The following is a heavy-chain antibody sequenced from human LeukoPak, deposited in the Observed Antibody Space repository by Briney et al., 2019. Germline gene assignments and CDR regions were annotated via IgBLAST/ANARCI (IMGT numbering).Heavy chain of an antibody. Sequence: PGGSLRLSCAASGFTFSVYGMHWVRQAPGKGLEWVAFIPYDGSNKYYADSVKGRFTISRDNSKNTLYLQMNSLGAEDTAMYYCAKDLRLFGSGSSAFDYWGQGNLVTVSS. CDR3: AKDLRLFGSGSSAFDY. CDR2: IPYDGSNK. J-gene: IGHJ4*02. D-gene: IGHD3-10*01. V-gene: IGHV3-30*02. CDR1: GFTFSVYG.